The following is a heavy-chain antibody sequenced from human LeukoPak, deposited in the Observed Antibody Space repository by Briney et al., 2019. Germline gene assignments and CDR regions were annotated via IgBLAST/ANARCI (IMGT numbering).Heavy chain of an antibody. CDR2: VNPNSGGT. CDR1: GFTFTGYY. Sequence: ASMKLSCKASGFTFTGYYMHWVRQAPGQGLEWMGWVNPNSGGTNYAQKFQGRVTMTRDTSISTAYMELSILRSDDTAVYYCARATEFDYWGQGTLVTVSS. CDR3: ARATEFDY. J-gene: IGHJ4*02. V-gene: IGHV1-2*02.